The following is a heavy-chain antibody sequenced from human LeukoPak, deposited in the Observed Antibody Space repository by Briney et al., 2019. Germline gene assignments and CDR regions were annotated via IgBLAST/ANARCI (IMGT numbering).Heavy chain of an antibody. J-gene: IGHJ6*03. CDR2: ISGSGGST. CDR3: ASTGWDYYYMDV. V-gene: IGHV3-23*01. CDR1: GFTFSSSA. Sequence: GGSLRLSCAASGFTFSSSAMHWVRQAPGKGLEWVSAISGSGGSTYYADSVKGRFTISRDNSKNTLYLQMNSLRAEDTAVYYCASTGWDYYYMDVWGKGTTVTVSS. D-gene: IGHD1-26*01.